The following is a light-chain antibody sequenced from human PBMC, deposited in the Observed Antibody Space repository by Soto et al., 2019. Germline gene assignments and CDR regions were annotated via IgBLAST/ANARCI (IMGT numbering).Light chain of an antibody. V-gene: IGKV1-39*01. CDR1: QSVSSH. CDR3: HQYNGWPRT. J-gene: IGKJ1*01. Sequence: DIQMTQSPSSLSASVGDRVTISCRASQSVSSHLNWYQQKPGKAPKLLIYAASSLQSGVPSRFSGSGSGTDFTLTISSLQPEDFAVYYCHQYNGWPRTFGQGTKVDIK. CDR2: AAS.